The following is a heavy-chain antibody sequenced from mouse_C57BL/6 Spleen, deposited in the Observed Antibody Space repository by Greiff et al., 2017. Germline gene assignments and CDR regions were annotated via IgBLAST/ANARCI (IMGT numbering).Heavy chain of an antibody. CDR2: IYPSDSDT. D-gene: IGHD4-1*01. CDR3: ERVGLGYAMDD. CDR1: GYTFTSYW. V-gene: IGHV1-61*01. J-gene: IGHJ4*01. Sequence: QVQLQQSGAELVRPGSSVKLSCKASGYTFTSYWMDWVKQRPGQGLEWIGNIYPSDSDTHYNQKFKDKATLTADKSSSTAYMQLSSLTSEDSAVYDCERVGLGYAMDDWGQGTSVTVSS.